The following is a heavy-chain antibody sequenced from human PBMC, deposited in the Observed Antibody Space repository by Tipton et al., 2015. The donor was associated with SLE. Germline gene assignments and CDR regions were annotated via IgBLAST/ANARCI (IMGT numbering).Heavy chain of an antibody. CDR3: AKPVGYSGYDSWDY. Sequence: SLRLSCVVSGSGTSNYMHWVRQGPGKGLVWVSRLKTDDGYTSYADSVKGRFTLSRDNAKNNLYLQMNSLRAEDTAVYYCAKPVGYSGYDSWDYWGQGTLVTVSS. D-gene: IGHD5-12*01. CDR2: LKTDDGYT. J-gene: IGHJ4*02. CDR1: GSGTSNY. V-gene: IGHV3-74*01.